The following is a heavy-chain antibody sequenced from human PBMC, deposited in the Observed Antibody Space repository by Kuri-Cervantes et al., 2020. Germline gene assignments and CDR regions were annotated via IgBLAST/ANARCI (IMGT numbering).Heavy chain of an antibody. CDR2: IYYSGST. J-gene: IGHJ6*03. CDR3: ARQRLGYCTSTNCSKEEGYYYYYMDV. D-gene: IGHD2-2*01. Sequence: LRLSCTVSGGSISSGDYYWSWIRQPPGKGLEWIGYIYYSGSTYYNPSLKSRVTISVDTSKNEFSLKLSSVTAADTAVYFCARQRLGYCTSTNCSKEEGYYYYYMDVWGGGTTVTVSS. CDR1: GGSISSGDYY. V-gene: IGHV4-30-4*01.